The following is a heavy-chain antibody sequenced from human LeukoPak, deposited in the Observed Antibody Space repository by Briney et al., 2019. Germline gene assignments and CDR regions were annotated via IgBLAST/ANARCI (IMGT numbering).Heavy chain of an antibody. CDR2: INGGGYST. D-gene: IGHD3-22*01. J-gene: IGHJ4*02. CDR1: GFTFSNYA. Sequence: GGSLRLSCAASGFTFSNYAMSWVRQAPGKGLEWVSVINGGGYSTYYAASVKGRSTISRDNSKNTLSLEMNSLRAEDTAVYYCAKSRAYYYGNSGSLDFWGQGALVTVSS. V-gene: IGHV3-23*01. CDR3: AKSRAYYYGNSGSLDF.